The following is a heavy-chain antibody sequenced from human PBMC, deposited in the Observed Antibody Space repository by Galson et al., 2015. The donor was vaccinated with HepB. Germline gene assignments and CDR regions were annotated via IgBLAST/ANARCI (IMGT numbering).Heavy chain of an antibody. V-gene: IGHV1-18*01. CDR3: ARDRYDFWSGYYLGV. J-gene: IGHJ6*02. D-gene: IGHD3-3*01. CDR1: GYSFTNYG. CDR2: VSAYNLNT. Sequence: SVKVSCKASGYSFTNYGISWVRQAPGQGLEWLGWVSAYNLNTKYAQNLQGRVTMTTDTSTTTAYMELRSLRSDDTAVYYCARDRYDFWSGYYLGVWGQGTTVTVSS.